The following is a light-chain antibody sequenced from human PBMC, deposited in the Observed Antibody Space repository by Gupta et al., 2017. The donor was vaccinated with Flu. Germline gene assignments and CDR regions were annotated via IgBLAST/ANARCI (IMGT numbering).Light chain of an antibody. Sequence: QSVLTQPPSASGPPGQRVTISCSGSSSNIGNNYVYWYQHLPGTAPKLLIYSNDQRPSGIPDRFSGSKSGTSGSLAISGLRAEDEADYFCAARDDSRDGWVFGGGTKLTVL. J-gene: IGLJ3*02. CDR3: AARDDSRDGWV. CDR1: SSNIGNNY. V-gene: IGLV1-47*01. CDR2: SND.